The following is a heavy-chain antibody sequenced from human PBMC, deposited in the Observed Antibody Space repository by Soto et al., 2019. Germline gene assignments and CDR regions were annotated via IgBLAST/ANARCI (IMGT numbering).Heavy chain of an antibody. D-gene: IGHD2-2*01. CDR1: GFTFSTYA. J-gene: IGHJ4*02. CDR3: AKEGPLGYCSRTSCFGYSDY. Sequence: GGSLRLSCAASGFTFSTYAMSWVRQAPGKGLEWVSAISDSGDNTYYADSVKGRFTISRDNSKNTLYLQMNSLRADDTAVYYCAKEGPLGYCSRTSCFGYSDYWGQGTLVTVSS. V-gene: IGHV3-23*01. CDR2: ISDSGDNT.